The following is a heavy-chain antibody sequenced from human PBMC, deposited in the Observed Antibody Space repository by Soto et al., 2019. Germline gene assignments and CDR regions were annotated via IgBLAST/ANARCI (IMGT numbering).Heavy chain of an antibody. D-gene: IGHD3-16*01. CDR2: IRRKANNYAT. CDR3: SANDRDDHTTFDL. V-gene: IGHV3-73*01. Sequence: PGGSLRLSCAVSGLTFSGSAMHWFRQASGKGLEWVGHIRRKANNYATAYAASVKGRFTISRDDSKNTAYLQMNSLKTEDTAVYYCSANDRDDHTTFDLWGPGTVVTVST. CDR1: GLTFSGSA. J-gene: IGHJ4*02.